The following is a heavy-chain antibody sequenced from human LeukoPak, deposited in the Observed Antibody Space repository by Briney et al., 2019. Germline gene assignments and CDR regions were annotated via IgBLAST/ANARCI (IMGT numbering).Heavy chain of an antibody. CDR2: IYHSGST. D-gene: IGHD2-2*01. CDR1: GYSISSGYY. J-gene: IGHJ3*02. Sequence: SETLSLTCAVSGYSISSGYYWGWIRQPPGKWLEWIGSIYHSGSTYYNPSLKSRVTISVDTSKNQFSLKLSSVTAADTAVYYCATSAAVLGYCSSTSCSTGAFDIWGQGTMVTVSS. V-gene: IGHV4-38-2*01. CDR3: ATSAAVLGYCSSTSCSTGAFDI.